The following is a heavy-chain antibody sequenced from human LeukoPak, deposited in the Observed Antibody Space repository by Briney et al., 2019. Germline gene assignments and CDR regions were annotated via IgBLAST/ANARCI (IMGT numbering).Heavy chain of an antibody. V-gene: IGHV3-7*01. Sequence: GGSLRLSCAASGFTFSSYLMSWVRQAPGKGLEWVANIKQDGGEKYYVDSVKGRFTISRDNAKNSLYLQMNSLRAEDTAVYYCARGLPYYYGSGSYNWFDPWGQGTLVTVSS. CDR3: ARGLPYYYGSGSYNWFDP. J-gene: IGHJ5*02. CDR2: IKQDGGEK. D-gene: IGHD3-10*01. CDR1: GFTFSSYL.